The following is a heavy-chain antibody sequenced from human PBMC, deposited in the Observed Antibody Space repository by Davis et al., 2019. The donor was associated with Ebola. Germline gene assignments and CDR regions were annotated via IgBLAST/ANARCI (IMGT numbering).Heavy chain of an antibody. CDR1: GFTFSSYA. CDR2: ISYDGSNK. CDR3: ARVNSYRGYGPTDAFDI. D-gene: IGHD3-16*02. J-gene: IGHJ3*02. V-gene: IGHV3-30-3*01. Sequence: PGGSLRLSCAASGFTFSSYAMHWVRQAPGKGLEWVAVISYDGSNKYYADSVKGRFTISRDNSKNTLYLQMNSLRAEDTAVYYCARVNSYRGYGPTDAFDIWGQGTMVTVSS.